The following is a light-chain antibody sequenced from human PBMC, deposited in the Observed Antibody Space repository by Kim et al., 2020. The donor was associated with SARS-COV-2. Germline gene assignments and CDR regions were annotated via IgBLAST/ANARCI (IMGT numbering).Light chain of an antibody. Sequence: SVALGQTAKITCGGNNIGGKHVHGYHKKPGQAPVTVIYKNNNLPSGIPERFSGSNSGNAATLSISRVQVGDEAVYFCQVWDSNTVIFGGGTQLTVL. CDR1: NIGGKH. CDR3: QVWDSNTVI. V-gene: IGLV3-9*01. J-gene: IGLJ2*01. CDR2: KNN.